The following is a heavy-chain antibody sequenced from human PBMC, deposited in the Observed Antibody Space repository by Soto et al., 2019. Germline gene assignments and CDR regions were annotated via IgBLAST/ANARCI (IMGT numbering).Heavy chain of an antibody. CDR2: ISGSGSST. CDR3: PNAWGIDY. J-gene: IGHJ4*02. Sequence: EVQLLESGGGLVEPGGSRRLSCAASGFTFSSYTMSWVRQAPGKGLEWVSTISGSGSSTYSADSVKGRFTISRDNSKNTLYLQMNSLRVEETAIYYCPNAWGIDYWGQGTLVTVSS. D-gene: IGHD7-27*01. V-gene: IGHV3-23*01. CDR1: GFTFSSYT.